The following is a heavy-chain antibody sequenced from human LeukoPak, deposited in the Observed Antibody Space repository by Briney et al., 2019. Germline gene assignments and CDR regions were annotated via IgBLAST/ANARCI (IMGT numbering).Heavy chain of an antibody. Sequence: SETLSLTCAVYGGSFKLYYWSWIRQPPGKGLEWIGEINHSGNTNYNPSLKSRVTISVDTSKNQFSLYLTSVTAADTAVYSCARNSGERGFDYWGQGTLVTVSS. J-gene: IGHJ4*02. D-gene: IGHD6-19*01. V-gene: IGHV4-34*01. CDR1: GGSFKLYY. CDR2: INHSGNT. CDR3: ARNSGERGFDY.